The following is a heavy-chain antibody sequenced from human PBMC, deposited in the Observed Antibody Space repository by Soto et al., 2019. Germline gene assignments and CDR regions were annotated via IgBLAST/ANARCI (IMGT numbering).Heavy chain of an antibody. V-gene: IGHV3-30*18. CDR1: GFTFSSYG. D-gene: IGHD6-13*01. J-gene: IGHJ4*02. Sequence: QVQLVESGGGVVQPGRSLRLSCAASGFTFSSYGMHWVRQAPGKGLEWVAVISYNGSNKYYADSVKGRFTISRDNSKNPLYLQMNRLRAEDTAVYYCAKDGSSWYGDYWGQGTLVTVSS. CDR3: AKDGSSWYGDY. CDR2: ISYNGSNK.